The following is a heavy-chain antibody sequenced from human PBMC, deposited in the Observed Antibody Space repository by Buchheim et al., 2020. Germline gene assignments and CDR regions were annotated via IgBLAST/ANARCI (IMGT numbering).Heavy chain of an antibody. CDR2: ISSSGSTI. J-gene: IGHJ6*02. CDR1: GFTFSSYE. D-gene: IGHD4-17*01. CDR3: ARGPLYGDYNVGMDV. V-gene: IGHV3-48*03. Sequence: EVQLVESGGGLVQPGGSLRLSCAASGFTFSSYEMNWVCQAPGKGLEWVSYISSSGSTIYYADSVKGRFTISRDNAKNSLLLQMNSLRAEDTAVYYCARGPLYGDYNVGMDVLGQGTT.